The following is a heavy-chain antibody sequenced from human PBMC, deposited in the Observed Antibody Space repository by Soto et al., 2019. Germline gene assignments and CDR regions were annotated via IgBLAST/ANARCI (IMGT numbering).Heavy chain of an antibody. J-gene: IGHJ4*02. D-gene: IGHD6-6*01. Sequence: EVQLVESGGGLVKPGGSLRLSCAASGFTFSSYSMNWVRQAPGKGLEWVSSISSSSSYIYYADSVKGRFTISRDNAKNSLYLQMNSLRAEDTAVYYCARPLGIAARPPYYFDYLGQGTLVTVSS. V-gene: IGHV3-21*01. CDR1: GFTFSSYS. CDR2: ISSSSSYI. CDR3: ARPLGIAARPPYYFDY.